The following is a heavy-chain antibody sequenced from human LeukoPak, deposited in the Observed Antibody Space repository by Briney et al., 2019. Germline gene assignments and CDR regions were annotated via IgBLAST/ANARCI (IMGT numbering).Heavy chain of an antibody. CDR1: GGSFNGYY. V-gene: IGHV4-34*01. CDR2: INHSGST. J-gene: IGHJ4*02. D-gene: IGHD3-10*01. CDR3: ARDGLNYYGSGALDY. Sequence: PSETLSLTCAVYGGSFNGYYWSWIRQPPGKGLEWIGEINHSGSTNYNPSLKSRVTISADTSKKQFSLKLSSVTAADTAVYYCARDGLNYYGSGALDYWGQGTLVTVSS.